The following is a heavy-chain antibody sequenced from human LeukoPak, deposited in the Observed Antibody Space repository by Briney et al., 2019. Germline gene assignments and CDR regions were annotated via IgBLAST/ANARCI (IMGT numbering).Heavy chain of an antibody. V-gene: IGHV4-59*08. D-gene: IGHD3-10*01. J-gene: IGHJ5*02. Sequence: SETLSLTCTVSGGSISSYYWSWIRQPPGKGLEWIGYIYYRGSTNYNPSLKSRVTISVDTSKNQFSLKLSSVTAADTAVYYCARHGAPAMVRGVIYWFDPWGQAALATVSS. CDR1: GGSISSYY. CDR3: ARHGAPAMVRGVIYWFDP. CDR2: IYYRGST.